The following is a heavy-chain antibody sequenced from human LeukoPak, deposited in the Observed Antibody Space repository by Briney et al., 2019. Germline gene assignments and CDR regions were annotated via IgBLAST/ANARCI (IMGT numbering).Heavy chain of an antibody. J-gene: IGHJ4*02. D-gene: IGHD6-19*01. V-gene: IGHV3-30*02. Sequence: GGSLRLSCAASGFIFSSYGMHWVRQAPGKGLEWVAFIRYDGSNKYYADSVKGRFTISRDNSKDTLYLQMNSLRAEDTAVYYCAKDDTGYSSGWNTDYWGQGTLVTVSS. CDR2: IRYDGSNK. CDR3: AKDDTGYSSGWNTDY. CDR1: GFIFSSYG.